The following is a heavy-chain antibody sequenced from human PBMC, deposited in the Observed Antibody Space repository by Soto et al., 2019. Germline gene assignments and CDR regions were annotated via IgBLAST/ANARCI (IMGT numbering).Heavy chain of an antibody. D-gene: IGHD3-16*02. J-gene: IGHJ4*02. CDR3: ARRVSDYVWASYHQISPYYFDD. CDR2: IYPGDSDT. CDR1: GYSFTRYW. Sequence: PGESLKLSGKGSGYSFTRYWIGWVRQMPGKGLEWMGIIYPGDSDTRYSPSFQGQVTISADKSISTAYLQWSSLKASDTAMYYCARRVSDYVWASYHQISPYYFDDWGKRTRVTVS. V-gene: IGHV5-51*01.